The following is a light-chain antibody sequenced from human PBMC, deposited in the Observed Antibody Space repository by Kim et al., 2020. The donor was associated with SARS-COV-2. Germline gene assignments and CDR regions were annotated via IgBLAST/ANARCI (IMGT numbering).Light chain of an antibody. V-gene: IGKV3-15*01. CDR2: GAS. CDR3: QQYNNWPPHT. CDR1: QSVSSN. J-gene: IGKJ2*01. Sequence: EIVMTQSPATLSLSPGERATLSCRASQSVSSNLAWYQQKPGQAPRLLIYGASTRATGIPARYSGSGSGTEFTLTISSLQSEDFAVYYCQQYNNWPPHTFGQGTKLEI.